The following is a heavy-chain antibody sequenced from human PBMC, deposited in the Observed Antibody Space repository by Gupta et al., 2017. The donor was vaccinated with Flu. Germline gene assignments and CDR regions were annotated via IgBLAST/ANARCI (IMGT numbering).Heavy chain of an antibody. V-gene: IGHV3-23*01. D-gene: IGHD6-19*01. J-gene: IGHJ4*02. CDR2: INNIGGGT. Sequence: VRQAPGKGLEWVSGINNIGGGTYYTDSVQGRFTVSRDNSDNTVHLQMDRLRAEDTALYYCAKDLYTVPGALDSWGQETLVTVSS. CDR3: AKDLYTVPGALDS.